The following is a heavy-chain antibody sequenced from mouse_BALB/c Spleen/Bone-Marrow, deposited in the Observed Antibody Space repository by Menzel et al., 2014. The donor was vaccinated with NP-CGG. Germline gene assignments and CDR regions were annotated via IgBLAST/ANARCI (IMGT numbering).Heavy chain of an antibody. CDR1: GYSFXGYF. CDR3: GRGNYDYDSWFGY. CDR2: INPYNGDP. D-gene: IGHD2-4*01. Sequence: EVKLQESGPELVKPGASVKISCKASGYSFXGYFMNWMKQSHGKSLEWIGRINPYNGDPFYNQKFKGKATLTVDKSSSTAHMELLSLTSEDSAVYYCGRGNYDYDSWFGYWGQGTLVTVSA. J-gene: IGHJ3*01. V-gene: IGHV1-37*01.